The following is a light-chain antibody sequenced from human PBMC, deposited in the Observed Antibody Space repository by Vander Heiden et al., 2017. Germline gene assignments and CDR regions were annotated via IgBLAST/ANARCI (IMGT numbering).Light chain of an antibody. Sequence: DIQMTQSPFSLSASVGERVTITCRASQSIGKYLNWYGQKPGKAPKLLTFLTSSLQSGAPSRFTGSGSGTEFTLTINGLQPEDFATYYCQQSYSAPATFGQGTRLEIK. J-gene: IGKJ5*01. CDR2: LTS. CDR1: QSIGKY. CDR3: QQSYSAPAT. V-gene: IGKV1-39*01.